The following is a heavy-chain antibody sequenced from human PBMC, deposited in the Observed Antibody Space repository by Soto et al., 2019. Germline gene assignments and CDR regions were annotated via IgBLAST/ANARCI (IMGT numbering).Heavy chain of an antibody. D-gene: IGHD5-18*01. Sequence: QVQLVQSGAEVKKPGSSVKVSCKASGGTFSSYAISWVRQAPGQGLEWMGGIIPIFGTANYAQKFQGRVTITADESTSTGDMERCSLRSEDTAVYYCARGKGYGYGPDYWGQGTLVTVSS. V-gene: IGHV1-69*12. CDR3: ARGKGYGYGPDY. CDR2: IIPIFGTA. CDR1: GGTFSSYA. J-gene: IGHJ4*02.